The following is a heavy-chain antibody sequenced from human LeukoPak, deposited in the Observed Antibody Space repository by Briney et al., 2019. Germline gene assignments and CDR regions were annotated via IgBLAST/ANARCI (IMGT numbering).Heavy chain of an antibody. J-gene: IGHJ6*02. CDR3: ARSYCSGGSCQPYGMDV. CDR2: IIPIFGTA. Sequence: SVKVSCKASGGTFSSYAISWVRQAPGQGLEWMGGIIPIFGTANYAQKFQGRVTITVDESTSPAYMELSSLRSEDTAVHYCARSYCSGGSCQPYGMDVWGQGTTVTVSS. CDR1: GGTFSSYA. D-gene: IGHD2-15*01. V-gene: IGHV1-69*01.